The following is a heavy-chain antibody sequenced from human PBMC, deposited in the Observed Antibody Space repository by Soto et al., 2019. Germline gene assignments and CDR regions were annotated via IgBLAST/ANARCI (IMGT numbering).Heavy chain of an antibody. J-gene: IGHJ4*02. CDR1: GYSFANYW. D-gene: IGHD1-1*01. Sequence: PGEALKISCKGSGYSFANYWINWVRQMSGKGLEWMGRIEPSDSSTNYSPSFQGHVTISIDTSISTAYLQWSSLKASDTAMYYCARQSWNALDYWGQGTQVTVSS. CDR3: ARQSWNALDY. V-gene: IGHV5-10-1*01. CDR2: IEPSDSST.